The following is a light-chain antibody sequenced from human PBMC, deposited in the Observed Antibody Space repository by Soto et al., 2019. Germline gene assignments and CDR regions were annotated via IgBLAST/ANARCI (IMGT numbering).Light chain of an antibody. V-gene: IGKV1-9*01. J-gene: IGKJ5*01. CDR1: QGISSY. Sequence: DIQLTQSPSFLSASVGDRVTISCRASQGISSYLAWYQQKPGKAPNLLIYAASTVQTGVPTRFSGSGSRTDFTLTISSLQPEDFATYYCQHLDSYSTFGQGTRLEIK. CDR2: AAS. CDR3: QHLDSYST.